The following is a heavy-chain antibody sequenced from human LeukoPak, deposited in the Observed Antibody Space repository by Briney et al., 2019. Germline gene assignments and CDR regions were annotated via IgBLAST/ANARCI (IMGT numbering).Heavy chain of an antibody. D-gene: IGHD4-11*01. CDR3: AKDRAAQAVFDY. J-gene: IGHJ4*02. CDR2: ISGSGGST. V-gene: IGHV3-23*01. Sequence: GGSLRLSCAASEFTVSSNYMSWVRQAPGKGLEWVSAISGSGGSTYYADSVKGRFTISRDNSKNTLYLQMNSLRAEDTAVYYCAKDRAAQAVFDYWGQGTLVTVSS. CDR1: EFTVSSNY.